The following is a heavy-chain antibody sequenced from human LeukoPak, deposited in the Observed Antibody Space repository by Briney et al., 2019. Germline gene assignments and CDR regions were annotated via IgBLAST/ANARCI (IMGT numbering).Heavy chain of an antibody. CDR1: GGSIGTYY. CDR3: ARHIGGGIEDMDV. J-gene: IGHJ6*03. Sequence: PSETLSLTCTVSGGSIGTYYWSWIRQSPGKGLEWIGYIYVTGTRYNPYLQSRVTISVDRSRNQFFLKMSSVAAADTAVYYCARHIGGGIEDMDVWGKGTKVIVSS. D-gene: IGHD3-16*02. V-gene: IGHV4-59*08. CDR2: IYVTGT.